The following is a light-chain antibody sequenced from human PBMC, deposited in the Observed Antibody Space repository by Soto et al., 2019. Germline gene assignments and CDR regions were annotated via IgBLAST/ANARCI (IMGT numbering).Light chain of an antibody. CDR2: TAS. J-gene: IGKJ5*01. CDR3: LQYGSSPHT. V-gene: IGKV3-20*01. Sequence: EIVLTQSPGTLSLSPGERASLSCRASQSVSSNYLAWFQQKPGQAPRLLISTASSRATGIPDRFSGSGSGTDFTLTITRLEPEDVAVYYCLQYGSSPHTFGQGTRLEIK. CDR1: QSVSSNY.